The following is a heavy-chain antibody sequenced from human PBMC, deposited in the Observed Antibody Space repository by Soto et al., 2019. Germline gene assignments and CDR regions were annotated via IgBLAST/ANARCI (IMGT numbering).Heavy chain of an antibody. CDR2: IYYSGST. D-gene: IGHD6-25*01. Sequence: QVQLQESGPGLVKPSQTLSLTCTVSGGSISSGDYYWRWIRQPPGKGLEWIGYIYYSGSTSYNPSLKSRVNISVDTSKHQFCLKLSSVTAADTAVYYCARDFEKQRDVWGQGTLVTVSS. CDR1: GGSISSGDYY. J-gene: IGHJ4*02. CDR3: ARDFEKQRDV. V-gene: IGHV4-30-4*01.